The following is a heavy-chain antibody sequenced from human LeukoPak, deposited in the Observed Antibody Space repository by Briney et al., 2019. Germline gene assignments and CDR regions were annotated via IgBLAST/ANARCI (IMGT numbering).Heavy chain of an antibody. CDR1: GFTFSSYS. J-gene: IGHJ4*02. CDR3: ARDPLGYYGSGSQY. Sequence: GGSLRLSCAASGFTFSSYSMNWVRQAPGKGPEWVSSISSSSSYIYYADSVKGRFTISRDNAKNSLYLQMNSLRAEDTAVYYCARDPLGYYGSGSQYWGQGTLVTVSS. V-gene: IGHV3-21*01. D-gene: IGHD3-10*01. CDR2: ISSSSSYI.